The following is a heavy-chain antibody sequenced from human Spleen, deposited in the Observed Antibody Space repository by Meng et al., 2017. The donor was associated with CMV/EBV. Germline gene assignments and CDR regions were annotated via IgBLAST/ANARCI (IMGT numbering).Heavy chain of an antibody. CDR1: GGYCSGYY. D-gene: IGHD2-2*01. CDR2: INNSGST. Sequence: LTCAVYGGYCSGYYWSWIRQHPGKGLEWIGEINNSGSTNYNPSLKSRVTISVDTSKNQFSLKLSSVTAADTAVYYCARGRLYQLLSDWGQGTLVTVSS. V-gene: IGHV4-34*01. J-gene: IGHJ4*02. CDR3: ARGRLYQLLSD.